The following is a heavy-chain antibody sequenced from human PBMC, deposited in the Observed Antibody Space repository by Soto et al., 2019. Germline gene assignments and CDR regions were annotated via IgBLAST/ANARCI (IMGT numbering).Heavy chain of an antibody. J-gene: IGHJ4*02. V-gene: IGHV3-74*01. Sequence: AGGSLRLSCGASGFTFSSYWMRWVRQARGKGPAWVSRINSDGSSTTYADSVKGRFTISRDNAKNTLYLQMNSLRDEDTAVYYCAREGYPFDYWGQGTLVTVSS. D-gene: IGHD5-12*01. CDR1: GFTFSSYW. CDR3: AREGYPFDY. CDR2: INSDGSST.